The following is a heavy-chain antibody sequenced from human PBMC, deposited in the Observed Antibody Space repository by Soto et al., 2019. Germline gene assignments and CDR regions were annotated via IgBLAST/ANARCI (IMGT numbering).Heavy chain of an antibody. J-gene: IGHJ6*02. Sequence: SVKVSCKASGGSFSSYIVSWVRQAPGQGLEWMGRIIPVLGVEYYAQKFQGRVTITADKSTSTAYMELSSLRSADTAVYYCAMVDLYVTPTPQDVWGQGTTVTVSS. V-gene: IGHV1-69*02. CDR3: AMVDLYVTPTPQDV. CDR2: IIPVLGVE. D-gene: IGHD3-16*01. CDR1: GGSFSSYI.